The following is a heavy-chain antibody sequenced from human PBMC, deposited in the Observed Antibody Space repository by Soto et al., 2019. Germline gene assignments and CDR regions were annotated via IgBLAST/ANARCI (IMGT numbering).Heavy chain of an antibody. Sequence: QVQLVQSGAEVKKPGSSVKVSCKASGGTFSSYAISWVRQAPGQGLEWMGGIIPIFGTANYAQKFQGRVTITXXEXTXXAYMELSSLRSEDTAVYYCARGYCSGGSCLTWFDPWGQGTLVTVSS. CDR2: IIPIFGTA. J-gene: IGHJ5*02. V-gene: IGHV1-69*05. D-gene: IGHD2-15*01. CDR3: ARGYCSGGSCLTWFDP. CDR1: GGTFSSYA.